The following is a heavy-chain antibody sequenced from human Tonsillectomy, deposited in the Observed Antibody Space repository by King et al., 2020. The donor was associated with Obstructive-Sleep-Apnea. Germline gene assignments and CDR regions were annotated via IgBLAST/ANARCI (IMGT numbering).Heavy chain of an antibody. CDR1: GGSFSDYY. Sequence: VQLQQWGAGLLKPSETLSLTCAVFGGSFSDYYWSWIRQPPGKGLEWIGEINHRGSTNYNPSLKSRVTLSVDTSKNQFSLKLNSVTAADTAVYYCARGSGAAAVNWFDPWGQGSLVTVSS. CDR2: INHRGST. V-gene: IGHV4-34*01. D-gene: IGHD6-13*01. J-gene: IGHJ5*02. CDR3: ARGSGAAAVNWFDP.